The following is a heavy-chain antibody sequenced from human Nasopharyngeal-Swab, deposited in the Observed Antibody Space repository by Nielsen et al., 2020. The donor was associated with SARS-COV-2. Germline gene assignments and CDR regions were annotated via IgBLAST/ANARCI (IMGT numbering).Heavy chain of an antibody. Sequence: GESLKISCSASGFTFSDYCMSWIRQAPGKGLEWIAYISSLGSTTHYADSVKGRFTISRDNAKNSLFLEMNSLRAEDTAYYYCARDRALGNGYWGQGTLVTVSS. J-gene: IGHJ4*02. D-gene: IGHD7-27*01. CDR3: ARDRALGNGY. V-gene: IGHV3-11*01. CDR1: GFTFSDYC. CDR2: ISSLGSTT.